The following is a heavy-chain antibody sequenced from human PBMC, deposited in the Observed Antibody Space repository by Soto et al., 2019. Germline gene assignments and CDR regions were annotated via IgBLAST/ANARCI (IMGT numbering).Heavy chain of an antibody. CDR1: GFTFSSYD. V-gene: IGHV3-13*01. CDR2: IGTAGDT. CDR3: ARGYPYYAFDI. J-gene: IGHJ3*02. D-gene: IGHD2-21*01. Sequence: GGSLRLSCAASGFTFSSYDMHWVRQATGKGLEWVSAIGTAGDTYYPGSVKGRFTISRENAKNSLYLQMNSLRAGDTAVYYCARGYPYYAFDIWGQGTMVTVSS.